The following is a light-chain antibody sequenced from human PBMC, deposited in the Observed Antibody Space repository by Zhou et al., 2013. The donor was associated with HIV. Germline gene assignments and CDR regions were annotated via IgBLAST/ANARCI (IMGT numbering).Light chain of an antibody. J-gene: IGKJ5*01. V-gene: IGKV1-39*01. CDR2: ATS. CDR1: QPISTY. CDR3: QQSYRTPPIT. Sequence: DIQMTQSPSSLSASVGDRVTITCRASQPISTYLNWYQQKPGEAPKLLIYATSTLHTGVPSRFSGSGSGTDFTLIISSLQPEDFATYYCQQSYRTPPITFGQGTRLDIK.